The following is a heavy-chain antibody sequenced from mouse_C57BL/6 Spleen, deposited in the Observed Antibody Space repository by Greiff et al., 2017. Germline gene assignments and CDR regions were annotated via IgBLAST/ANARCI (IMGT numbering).Heavy chain of an antibody. CDR2: IDPENGDT. CDR3: TTRDLTTVPT. D-gene: IGHD1-1*01. CDR1: GFNIKDDY. Sequence: EVQLQESGAELVRPGASVKLSCTASGFNIKDDYMHWVKQRPEQGLEWIGWIDPENGDTEYASKFQGKATITADTSSNTAYLQLSSLTSEDTAVYYCTTRDLTTVPTWGQGTSVTVSS. J-gene: IGHJ4*01. V-gene: IGHV14-4*01.